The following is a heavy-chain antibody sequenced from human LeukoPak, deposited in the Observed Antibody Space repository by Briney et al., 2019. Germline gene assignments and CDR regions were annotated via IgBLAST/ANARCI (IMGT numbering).Heavy chain of an antibody. V-gene: IGHV3-23*01. J-gene: IGHJ4*02. D-gene: IGHD3-22*01. Sequence: GGSLRLSCEASGFTFSSYWMHWVRQAPGKGLEWVSAISGSGGSTYYADSVKGRFTISRDNSKNTLYLQMNSLRAEDTAVYYCAKGDYYDSSGYLDYWGQGTLVTVSS. CDR1: GFTFSSYW. CDR2: ISGSGGST. CDR3: AKGDYYDSSGYLDY.